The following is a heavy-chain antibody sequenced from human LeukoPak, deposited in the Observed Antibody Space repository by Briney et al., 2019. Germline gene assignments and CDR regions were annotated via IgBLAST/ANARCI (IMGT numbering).Heavy chain of an antibody. V-gene: IGHV4-59*01. CDR2: IYYSGST. D-gene: IGHD3-10*01. J-gene: IGHJ6*03. CDR1: GGSISSYY. CDR3: ARSPLLWFGELLSPYYYYYMDV. Sequence: SETLSLTCTVSGGSISSYYWSWIRQPPGKGLEWIGYIYYSGSTNYNPSLKSRVTISVDTSKNQFSLKLSSVTAADTAVYYCARSPLLWFGELLSPYYYYYMDVWGKGTTATVSS.